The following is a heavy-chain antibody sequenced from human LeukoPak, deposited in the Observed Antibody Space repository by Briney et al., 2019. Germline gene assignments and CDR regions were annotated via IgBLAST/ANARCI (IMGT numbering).Heavy chain of an antibody. J-gene: IGHJ4*02. CDR1: GFSLNIFW. V-gene: IGHV3-74*01. CDR2: ISNDGSWT. Sequence: GGSLRVSCVVSGFSLNIFWIDWVRQVPGKGLVWVSGISNDGSWTGYADSVQGRFIISRDTAQNTVYLQMNSLRVDDTAVYFCARGNCGPDYWGQGSLVTVSS. CDR3: ARGNCGPDY. D-gene: IGHD7-27*01.